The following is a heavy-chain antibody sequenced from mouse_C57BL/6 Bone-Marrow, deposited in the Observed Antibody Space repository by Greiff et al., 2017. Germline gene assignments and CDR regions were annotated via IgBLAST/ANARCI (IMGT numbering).Heavy chain of an antibody. CDR2: ISDGGSYT. D-gene: IGHD2-1*01. CDR1: GFTFSSYA. V-gene: IGHV5-4*01. J-gene: IGHJ2*01. CDR3: ARKIYYGNSYFDY. Sequence: DVHLVESGGGLVKPGGSLKLSCAASGFTFSSYAMSWVRQTPEKRLEWVATISDGGSYTYYPDNVKGRFTISRDTAKNTLYLQMSHLKSEGTAMYYCARKIYYGNSYFDYWGQGTTLTVSS.